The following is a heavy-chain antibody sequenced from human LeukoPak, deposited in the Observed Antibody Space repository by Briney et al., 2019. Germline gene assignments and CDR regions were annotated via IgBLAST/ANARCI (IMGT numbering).Heavy chain of an antibody. CDR2: IKSKTDGGTT. Sequence: GGTLRLSCAASGFTFSSYGMSWVRQAPGKGLEWVGRIKSKTDGGTTDYAAPVKGRFTISRDDSKNTLYLQMNSLETEDTAVYYCTNTVVVVASTGFDYWGLGTLVTVSS. V-gene: IGHV3-15*01. CDR1: GFTFSSYG. D-gene: IGHD2-15*01. CDR3: TNTVVVVASTGFDY. J-gene: IGHJ4*02.